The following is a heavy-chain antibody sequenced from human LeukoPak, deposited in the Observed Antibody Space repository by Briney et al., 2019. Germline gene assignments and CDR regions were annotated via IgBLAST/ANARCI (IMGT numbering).Heavy chain of an antibody. CDR2: IYHSGST. CDR3: ARDTYGSGSWIFDY. V-gene: IGHV4-4*02. D-gene: IGHD3-10*01. CDR1: GGSISSSNW. Sequence: PSETLSLTCAVSGGSISSSNWWSWVRQPPGKGLEWIGEIYHSGSTNYNPSLKSRVTISVDKSKNQFSLKLSSVTAADTAVYYCARDTYGSGSWIFDYWGQGTLVTASS. J-gene: IGHJ4*02.